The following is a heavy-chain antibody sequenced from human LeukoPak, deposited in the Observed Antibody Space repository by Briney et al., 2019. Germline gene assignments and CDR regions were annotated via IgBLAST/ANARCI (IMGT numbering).Heavy chain of an antibody. CDR1: GYSFTSYW. V-gene: IGHV5-10-1*01. CDR3: ARHIGSGYWYFDY. Sequence: GESLKISCKGSGYSFTSYWISRVRQMPGKGLEWMGRIDPSDSYTNYSPSFQGHVTISADKSISTAYLQWSSLKASDTAMYYCARHIGSGYWYFDYWGQGTLVTVSS. CDR2: IDPSDSYT. J-gene: IGHJ4*02. D-gene: IGHD3-3*01.